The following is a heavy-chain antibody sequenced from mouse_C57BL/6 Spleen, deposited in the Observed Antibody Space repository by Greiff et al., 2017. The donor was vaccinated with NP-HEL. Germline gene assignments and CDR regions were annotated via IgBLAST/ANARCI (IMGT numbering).Heavy chain of an antibody. CDR2: ISDGGSYT. Sequence: EVMLVESGGGLVKPGGSLKLSCAASGFTFSSYAMSWVRQTPEKRLEWVATISDGGSYTYYPDNVKGRITISRDNAKNNLYLQMSHLKSEDTSMYYCARGDTTTTPFFAYWGQGTLVTVSA. V-gene: IGHV5-4*03. D-gene: IGHD1-1*01. CDR3: ARGDTTTTPFFAY. CDR1: GFTFSSYA. J-gene: IGHJ3*01.